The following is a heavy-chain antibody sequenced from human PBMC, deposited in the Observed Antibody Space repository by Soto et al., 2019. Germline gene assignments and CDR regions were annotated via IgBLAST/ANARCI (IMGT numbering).Heavy chain of an antibody. CDR3: ARHVPAAGYYGGMDL. Sequence: QVQLVQSGAEVKKPGSSVKVSCKASGGTFSSYAISWVRQAPGQGLEWMGGISSIFGTANYAQQVQGRVTITADEPTSTIYMELSSLRSEDTAVYYCARHVPAAGYYGGMDLWGQGTTVTVSS. CDR1: GGTFSSYA. CDR2: ISSIFGTA. J-gene: IGHJ6*02. D-gene: IGHD2-2*01. V-gene: IGHV1-69*12.